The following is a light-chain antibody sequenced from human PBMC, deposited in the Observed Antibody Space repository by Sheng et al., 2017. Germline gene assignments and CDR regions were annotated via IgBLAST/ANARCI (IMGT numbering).Light chain of an antibody. CDR3: QTWGTGFRL. Sequence: QPVLTQSPSASASLGASVKLTCSLSSGHSTYAIAWHQQQPEKGPRYLMKLNSDGSHNKGDGIPDRFAGSSSGAERYLTISSLQSEDEADYYCQTWGTGFRLFGGGTKLTVL. J-gene: IGLJ2*01. V-gene: IGLV4-69*01. CDR2: LNSDGSH. CDR1: SGHSTYA.